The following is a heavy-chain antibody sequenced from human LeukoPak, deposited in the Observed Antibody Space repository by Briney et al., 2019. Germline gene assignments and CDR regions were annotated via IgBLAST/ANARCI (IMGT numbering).Heavy chain of an antibody. Sequence: SVRVSCKASGGTFSSYAISWVRQAPGQGLEWMGGIIPIFGTANYAQKFQGRVTITADKSTSTAYMELSSLRSEDTAVYYCARVRKDTAMEFDYWGQGTLVTVSS. D-gene: IGHD5-18*01. CDR1: GGTFSSYA. CDR2: IIPIFGTA. V-gene: IGHV1-69*06. CDR3: ARVRKDTAMEFDY. J-gene: IGHJ4*02.